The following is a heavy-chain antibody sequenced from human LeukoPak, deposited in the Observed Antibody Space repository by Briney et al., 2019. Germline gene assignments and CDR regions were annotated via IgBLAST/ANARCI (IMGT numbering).Heavy chain of an antibody. V-gene: IGHV3-23*01. CDR2: ITYSGGNT. D-gene: IGHD3-3*01. J-gene: IGHJ4*02. Sequence: GGSLRLSCAASGFTFSSYAMSWVRQAPGKGLEWASTITYSGGNTYYADSVKGRFTISRDNSKNTLYLQMNSLRAEDTAVYYCAKDFWSGYYPNYWGQGTLVTVSS. CDR1: GFTFSSYA. CDR3: AKDFWSGYYPNY.